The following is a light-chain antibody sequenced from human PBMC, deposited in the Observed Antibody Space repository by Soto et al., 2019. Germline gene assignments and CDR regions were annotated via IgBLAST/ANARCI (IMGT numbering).Light chain of an antibody. Sequence: DLQVTESPSSLTECLGDRFTITFRASQSIDSYLNWYQQKPGKVPKLLIYAVSSLQSGVPARFSGSGSGTEFTLTINSLQSEDSAVYYCQQHNQWPITFGQGTRLEI. J-gene: IGKJ5*01. CDR3: QQHNQWPIT. V-gene: IGKV1-39*01. CDR2: AVS. CDR1: QSIDSY.